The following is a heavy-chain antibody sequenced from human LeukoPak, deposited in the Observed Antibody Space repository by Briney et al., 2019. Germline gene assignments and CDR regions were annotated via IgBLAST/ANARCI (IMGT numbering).Heavy chain of an antibody. CDR2: SRKKAQSYST. Sequence: PGGSLRLSCAASGFTLSDHHMEWVRQAPGEGLEWVGRSRKKAQSYSTEYAASVKGRFTISRDDSKNSLYVQMNSLQTEDTAMYYCARNNLGLDFWGQGTLVTVSS. D-gene: IGHD3-16*01. CDR3: ARNNLGLDF. CDR1: GFTLSDHH. V-gene: IGHV3-72*01. J-gene: IGHJ4*02.